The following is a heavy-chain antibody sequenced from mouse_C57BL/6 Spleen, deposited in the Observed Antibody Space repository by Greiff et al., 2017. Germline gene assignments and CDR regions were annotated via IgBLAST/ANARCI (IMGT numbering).Heavy chain of an antibody. V-gene: IGHV1-69*01. Sequence: VQLQQPGAELVMPGASVKLSCKASGYTFTSYWMHWVKQRPGQGLEWIGEIDPSDSYTNYNQKFKGKSTLTVDKSSSTAYMQLSSLTSEDSAVYYCAGSRLDSSGPWFAYWGQGTLVTVSA. CDR1: GYTFTSYW. J-gene: IGHJ3*01. CDR3: AGSRLDSSGPWFAY. CDR2: IDPSDSYT. D-gene: IGHD3-2*02.